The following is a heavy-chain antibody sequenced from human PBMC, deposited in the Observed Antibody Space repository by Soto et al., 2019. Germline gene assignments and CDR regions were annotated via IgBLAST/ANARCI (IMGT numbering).Heavy chain of an antibody. V-gene: IGHV3-23*01. D-gene: IGHD6-19*01. CDR2: ISSSGAST. CDR3: AKAYSSGWSRGTYYFDY. J-gene: IGHJ4*02. CDR1: GFTFGIYA. Sequence: EMQLLESGGGLVQHGGSLRLSCAASGFTFGIYAMYWVRQAPGKGLEWVSTISSSGASTYYADSVKGRFTISRDNSKNTLYLQMNSLRAEDTAVYYCAKAYSSGWSRGTYYFDYWGQGTLVTVSS.